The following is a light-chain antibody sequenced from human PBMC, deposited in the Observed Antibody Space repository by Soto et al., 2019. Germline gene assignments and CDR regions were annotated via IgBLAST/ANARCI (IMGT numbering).Light chain of an antibody. CDR3: QQRSNWPPKYT. V-gene: IGKV3-11*01. CDR2: DAS. CDR1: QSVSSY. Sequence: EIVLTQSPATLSLSPGEGATLSCRASQSVSSYLAWYQQKPGQAPRLLIYDASNRATGIPARFSGSGSGTDFTLTICSLEPEDFAVYYCQQRSNWPPKYTFGQGTKLEIK. J-gene: IGKJ2*01.